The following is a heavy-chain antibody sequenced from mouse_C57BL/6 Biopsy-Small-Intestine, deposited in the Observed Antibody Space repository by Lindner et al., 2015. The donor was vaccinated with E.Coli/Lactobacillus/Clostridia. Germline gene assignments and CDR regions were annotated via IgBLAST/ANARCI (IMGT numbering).Heavy chain of an antibody. CDR1: GYTFTDYY. J-gene: IGHJ3*02. D-gene: IGHD5-1-1*01. Sequence: SVKVSCKASGYTFTDYYIHWVRQAPGQGLEWMGWINPDSGDTNFAQKFQGRITMTSDTSIRTAYMEVSGLRSDDTALYYCATSYTYVTGGPGTSFDMWGQGTVVSVST. V-gene: IGHV1-84*02. CDR3: ATSYTYVTGGPGTSFDM. CDR2: INPDSGDT.